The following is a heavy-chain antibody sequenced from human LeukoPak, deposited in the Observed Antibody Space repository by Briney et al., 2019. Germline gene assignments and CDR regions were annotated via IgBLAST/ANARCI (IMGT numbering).Heavy chain of an antibody. V-gene: IGHV1-69*05. CDR3: ARGGVPYYYYYMDV. Sequence: SVKVSCKASGGTFSSYAISWVRQAPGQGLEWMGGIIPIFGTANYAQKFQGRVTITTDESTSTAYMELSSLRSKDTAVYYCARGGVPYYYYYMDVWGKGTTVTVSS. CDR1: GGTFSSYA. J-gene: IGHJ6*03. D-gene: IGHD3-10*01. CDR2: IIPIFGTA.